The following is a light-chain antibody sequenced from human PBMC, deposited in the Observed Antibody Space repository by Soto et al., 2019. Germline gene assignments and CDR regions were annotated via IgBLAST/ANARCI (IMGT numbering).Light chain of an antibody. Sequence: QSVLTQPASVSGSPGQSITISCTGSSSDVGGSVSWYQQHPGKAPKLIIFEVSNRPSGVSNRFSGSKSGNAASLTISGLQAEDEADYYCTSYRSSGTWVFGGGTKLTVL. CDR1: SSDVGGS. J-gene: IGLJ3*02. CDR2: EVS. V-gene: IGLV2-14*01. CDR3: TSYRSSGTWV.